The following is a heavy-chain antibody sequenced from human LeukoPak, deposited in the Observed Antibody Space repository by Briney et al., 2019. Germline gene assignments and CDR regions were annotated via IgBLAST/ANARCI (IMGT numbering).Heavy chain of an antibody. J-gene: IGHJ6*03. CDR1: GYTFTSYG. V-gene: IGHV1-18*01. CDR3: ARNRGHPGGEYYYYYMDV. Sequence: ASVKVSCKASGYTFTSYGISWVRQAPGQGLEWMGWISAYNGNTNYAQKLQGRVTMTTDTSTTTAYMELSSLRSEDTAVYYCARNRGHPGGEYYYYYMDVWGKGTTVTVSS. D-gene: IGHD3-16*01. CDR2: ISAYNGNT.